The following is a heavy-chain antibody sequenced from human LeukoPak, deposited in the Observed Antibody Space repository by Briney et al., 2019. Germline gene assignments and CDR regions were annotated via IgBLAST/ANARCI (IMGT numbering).Heavy chain of an antibody. Sequence: GGSLRLSCAASGFTFSSYEMHWVRQAPGKGLEWVAVISYDGSNKYYADSVKGRFTISRDNSKNTLYLQMNSLRAEDTAVYYCAKGDPMVYWGQGTLVTVSS. CDR1: GFTFSSYE. CDR2: ISYDGSNK. CDR3: AKGDPMVY. D-gene: IGHD2-8*01. J-gene: IGHJ4*02. V-gene: IGHV3-30*18.